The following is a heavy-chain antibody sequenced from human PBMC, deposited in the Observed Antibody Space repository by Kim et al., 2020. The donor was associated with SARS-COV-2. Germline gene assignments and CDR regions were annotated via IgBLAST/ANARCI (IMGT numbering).Heavy chain of an antibody. CDR3: ARDSPYSSSWYGDFDY. J-gene: IGHJ4*02. CDR1: GYTFTGYY. CDR2: INPNSGGT. Sequence: ASVKVSCKASGYTFTGYYIHWVRQAPGQGLEWMGRINPNSGGTNYAQKFQGRVTMTRDTSITTAYMELTRLKSDDTAVYYCARDSPYSSSWYGDFDYWGQGTLVTVSS. V-gene: IGHV1-2*06. D-gene: IGHD6-13*01.